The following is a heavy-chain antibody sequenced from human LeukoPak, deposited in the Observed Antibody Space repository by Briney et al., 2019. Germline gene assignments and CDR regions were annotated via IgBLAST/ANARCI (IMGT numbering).Heavy chain of an antibody. Sequence: GGSLRLSCAASGFTFSSYWMRWVRQAPGKGLVWVSCINSDGSSTRYADSVKGRFTISRDNAKNTLYLQMNSLRAEDPAVYYCARDWRYSNYVAANWFDPWGQGTLVTVSS. D-gene: IGHD4-11*01. CDR3: ARDWRYSNYVAANWFDP. J-gene: IGHJ5*02. CDR1: GFTFSSYW. CDR2: INSDGSST. V-gene: IGHV3-74*01.